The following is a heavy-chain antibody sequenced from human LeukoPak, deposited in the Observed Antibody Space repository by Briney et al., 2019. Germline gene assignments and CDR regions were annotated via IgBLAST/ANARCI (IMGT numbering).Heavy chain of an antibody. CDR1: GFTFSNYV. Sequence: QPGRSLRLSCAASGFTFSNYVMHWVRPAPGKGLEWVAVISYDGSNKYYADSVKGRFTISRDNSKNTLYLQMNSLRAEDTAVYYCANYGSGSYFHYWGQGTLVTVSS. D-gene: IGHD3-10*01. V-gene: IGHV3-30*18. J-gene: IGHJ4*02. CDR2: ISYDGSNK. CDR3: ANYGSGSYFHY.